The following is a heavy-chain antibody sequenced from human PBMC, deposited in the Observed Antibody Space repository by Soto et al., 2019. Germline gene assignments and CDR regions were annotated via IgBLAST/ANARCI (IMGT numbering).Heavy chain of an antibody. J-gene: IGHJ4*02. D-gene: IGHD2-15*01. Sequence: SLTCTVSGGSVSSGNYFWSWIRQHPGKGLEWIGYISYSGTTDYNASLRGRVIISVDTSKNQFSLKLSSVTAADTAVYYCARWGDCSGGSCYLGLDYWGQGTLVTVSS. CDR1: GGSVSSGNYF. CDR2: ISYSGTT. CDR3: ARWGDCSGGSCYLGLDY. V-gene: IGHV4-31*03.